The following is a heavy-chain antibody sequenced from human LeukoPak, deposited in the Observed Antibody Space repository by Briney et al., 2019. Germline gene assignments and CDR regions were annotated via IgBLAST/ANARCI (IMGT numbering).Heavy chain of an antibody. CDR1: GYTFTTYA. J-gene: IGHJ5*02. D-gene: IGHD5-12*01. CDR2: INAGNGNT. Sequence: ASVKVSCKASGYTFTTYAMHWVRQAPGQRLEWMGWINAGNGNTKYSQKFQGRVTITRDTSASTAYMELSSLRSEDTAIYYCARDVDMRGSWFDPWGQGTLVTVSS. CDR3: ARDVDMRGSWFDP. V-gene: IGHV1-3*01.